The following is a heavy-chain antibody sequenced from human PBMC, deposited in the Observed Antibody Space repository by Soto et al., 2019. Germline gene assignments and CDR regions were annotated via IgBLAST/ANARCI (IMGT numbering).Heavy chain of an antibody. V-gene: IGHV1-18*01. Sequence: GASLKVSCKASRGSFSSYIVSWVRQAPGQGLEWLGWISPYTGNTYYATKVQGRLTLTTDTSTSTAFMDLGSLTSADTAVYYCAMVDLYVTPTPQDVWGQGTTVTVSS. CDR1: RGSFSSYI. J-gene: IGHJ6*02. D-gene: IGHD3-16*01. CDR2: ISPYTGNT. CDR3: AMVDLYVTPTPQDV.